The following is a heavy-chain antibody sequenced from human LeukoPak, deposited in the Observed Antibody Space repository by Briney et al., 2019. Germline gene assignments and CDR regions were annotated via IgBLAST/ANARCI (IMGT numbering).Heavy chain of an antibody. J-gene: IGHJ6*02. CDR1: GYSFTSYW. D-gene: IGHD6-19*01. Sequence: GESLKISCKGSGYSFTSYWIDWVRQMPGEGLEWMGIVYPGDSDTRYSPSFQGQVTISADKSITTAYLQWSSLKASVTAIYYCARRPRFSSGRYLEYGMDVWGQGTTVTVSS. CDR2: VYPGDSDT. V-gene: IGHV5-51*01. CDR3: ARRPRFSSGRYLEYGMDV.